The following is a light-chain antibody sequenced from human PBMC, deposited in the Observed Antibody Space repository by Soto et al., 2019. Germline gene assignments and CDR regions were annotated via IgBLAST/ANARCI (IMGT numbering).Light chain of an antibody. Sequence: QSLLTQPPSASGTPGQRVTSSCSGSSSNIGSNTVNWYQQLPGTAPKLLIYSNNQRPSGVPDRFSGSKSGTSASLAISGLQSEDEADYYCAAWDDSLNGVVFGGGTKVTVL. CDR3: AAWDDSLNGVV. V-gene: IGLV1-44*01. CDR2: SNN. CDR1: SSNIGSNT. J-gene: IGLJ2*01.